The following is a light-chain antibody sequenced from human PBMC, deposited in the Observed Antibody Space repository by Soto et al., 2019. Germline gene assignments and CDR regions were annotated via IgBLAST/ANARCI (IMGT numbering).Light chain of an antibody. CDR3: QQYGSSLIT. J-gene: IGKJ5*01. Sequence: EIVLTQSPGTLSLSPGERATLSCWASQTVISSYLAWYQQRPGQAPRLLIYGASSRATGIPDRFSGSGSGTDFTLTISRLEPEAFAVYYCQQYGSSLITFGQGTRLEIK. CDR1: QTVISSY. V-gene: IGKV3-20*01. CDR2: GAS.